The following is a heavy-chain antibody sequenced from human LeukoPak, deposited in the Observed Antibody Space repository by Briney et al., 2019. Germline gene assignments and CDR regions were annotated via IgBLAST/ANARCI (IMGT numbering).Heavy chain of an antibody. CDR2: IHYSRSP. D-gene: IGHD3-16*02. V-gene: IGHV4-39*01. CDR1: GGSISSSSYY. Sequence: SETLSLTCTVSGGSISSSSYYWGWVRQPAGKGLEWIGTIHYSRSPFYNPSLKRRVTISVDTSKNQFSLKLSSVTAADTAVYYCARTTSGGVIAIDYWGQGTLVTVSS. J-gene: IGHJ4*02. CDR3: ARTTSGGVIAIDY.